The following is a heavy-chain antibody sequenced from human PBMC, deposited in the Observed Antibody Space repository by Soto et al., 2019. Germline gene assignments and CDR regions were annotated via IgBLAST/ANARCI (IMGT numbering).Heavy chain of an antibody. D-gene: IGHD6-6*01. J-gene: IGHJ6*02. Sequence: GGSLRLSCEASGLMFNTYAMTWVRQAPGKGLEWVATITSTGGGTYYADSVKGRFTISRDNSNNRLYLLMYSLRAEDTAVYFCGKQTRYYNMDLWGQGTTVTVSS. V-gene: IGHV3-23*01. CDR2: ITSTGGGT. CDR1: GLMFNTYA. CDR3: GKQTRYYNMDL.